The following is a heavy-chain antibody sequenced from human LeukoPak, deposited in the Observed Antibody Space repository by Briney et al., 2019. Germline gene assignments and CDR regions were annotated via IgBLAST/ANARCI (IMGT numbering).Heavy chain of an antibody. Sequence: SVKVSCKASGGTFSSYTISWVRQAPGQGLEWMGRIIPILGIANYARKFQGRVTITADKSTSTAYMELSSLRSEDTAVYYCARDRGWLQFDYWGQGTLVTVSS. CDR1: GGTFSSYT. CDR2: IIPILGIA. CDR3: ARDRGWLQFDY. V-gene: IGHV1-69*04. J-gene: IGHJ4*02. D-gene: IGHD5-24*01.